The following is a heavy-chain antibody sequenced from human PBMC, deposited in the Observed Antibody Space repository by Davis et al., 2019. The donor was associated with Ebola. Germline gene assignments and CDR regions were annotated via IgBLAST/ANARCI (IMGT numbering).Heavy chain of an antibody. CDR3: TSATGDY. V-gene: IGHV3-23*01. Sequence: GESLKISCAASGFTFSTYAMGWVRQAPGKGLEWVSDISSGGGAPYYADSVKGRFTTFRDNPKNTLYLQMNSLRAEDTAVYYCTSATGDYWGQGTLVTVSS. J-gene: IGHJ4*02. D-gene: IGHD3-10*01. CDR2: ISSGGGAP. CDR1: GFTFSTYA.